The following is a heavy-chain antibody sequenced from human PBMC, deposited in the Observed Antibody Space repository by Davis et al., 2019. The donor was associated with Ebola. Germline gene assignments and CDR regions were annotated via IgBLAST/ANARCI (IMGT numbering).Heavy chain of an antibody. J-gene: IGHJ6*04. CDR1: GFTFSSYA. D-gene: IGHD2-15*01. Sequence: GESLKISCAASGFTFSSYAMHWVRQAPGKVLEWVAVISYDGSNKYYADSVKGRFTISRDNSKNTLYLQMNSLRAEDTAVYYCGGSDYYYYGMDVWGKGTTVTVSS. V-gene: IGHV3-30-3*01. CDR2: ISYDGSNK. CDR3: GGSDYYYYGMDV.